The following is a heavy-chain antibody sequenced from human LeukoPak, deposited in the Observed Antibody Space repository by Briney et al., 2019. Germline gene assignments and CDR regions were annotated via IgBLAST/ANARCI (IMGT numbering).Heavy chain of an antibody. CDR1: GGTFSSYA. Sequence: GASVKVSCKASGGTFSSYAISWVRQAPGQGLEWMGGIIPIFGTANYAQKFQGRVTITADESTSTAYMELSSLRSEDTAVYYCARRRMNYYDSSGYYSSQLDYWGQGTLVTVSS. J-gene: IGHJ4*02. D-gene: IGHD3-22*01. CDR3: ARRRMNYYDSSGYYSSQLDY. V-gene: IGHV1-69*13. CDR2: IIPIFGTA.